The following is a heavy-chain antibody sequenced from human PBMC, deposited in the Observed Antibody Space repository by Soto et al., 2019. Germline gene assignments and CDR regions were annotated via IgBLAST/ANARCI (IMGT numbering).Heavy chain of an antibody. D-gene: IGHD2-21*02. CDR1: GFTFSPYT. Sequence: PGGSLRLSCAASGFTFSPYTMHWVRQTPGKGLEWVAVISYDGGDEYYADSARGRFTISRDNSKNTLFLQMNNLRAEDTALYYCARGGGFCGADCYKGGIDYWGQGALVTVSS. V-gene: IGHV3-30-3*01. CDR2: ISYDGGDE. J-gene: IGHJ4*02. CDR3: ARGGGFCGADCYKGGIDY.